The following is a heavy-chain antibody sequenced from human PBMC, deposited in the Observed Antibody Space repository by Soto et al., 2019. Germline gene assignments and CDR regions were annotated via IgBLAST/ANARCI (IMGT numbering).Heavy chain of an antibody. CDR3: ARVAVARAMDV. CDR2: INSSGSGGTT. CDR1: GYTFTSYD. V-gene: IGHV1-46*01. D-gene: IGHD6-19*01. Sequence: QVQLVQSGAEVKKPGASVKLSCKASGYTFTSYDMHWVRQAPGQGLEWMGIINSSGSGGTTSYAQKFQGRVTLTRDTSTRTDVMELSSLRAEDTAVYYCARVAVARAMDVWGQGTTVTVSS. J-gene: IGHJ6*02.